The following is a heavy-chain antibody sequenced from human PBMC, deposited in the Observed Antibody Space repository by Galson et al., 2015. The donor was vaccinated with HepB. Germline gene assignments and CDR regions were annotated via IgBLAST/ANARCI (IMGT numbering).Heavy chain of an antibody. J-gene: IGHJ4*02. V-gene: IGHV1-24*01. D-gene: IGHD3-22*01. Sequence: SVKVSCKVSGYTLTELSMHWVRQAPGKGLEWMGGFDPEDGETIYAQKFQGRVTMTEGTSTDTAYMELSSLRSEDTAVYYCATVLDSSGYYSPPHVDYWGQGTLVTVSS. CDR2: FDPEDGET. CDR3: ATVLDSSGYYSPPHVDY. CDR1: GYTLTELS.